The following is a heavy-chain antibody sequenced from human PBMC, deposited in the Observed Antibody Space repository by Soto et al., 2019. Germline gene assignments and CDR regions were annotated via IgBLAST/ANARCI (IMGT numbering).Heavy chain of an antibody. Sequence: SLRLSCAPSGFTFSSYAMSCVRQAPGKGLEWVSGISGSGDSTYYADSVKGRFTISRDNSKNTLYLQMNSLRAEDTAVYYCAKGVPGIAVAGTGYFQHWGQGTLVTVSS. V-gene: IGHV3-23*01. J-gene: IGHJ1*01. CDR3: AKGVPGIAVAGTGYFQH. CDR1: GFTFSSYA. D-gene: IGHD6-19*01. CDR2: ISGSGDST.